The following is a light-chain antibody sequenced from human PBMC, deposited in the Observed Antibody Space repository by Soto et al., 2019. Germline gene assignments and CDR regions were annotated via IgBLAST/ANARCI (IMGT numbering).Light chain of an antibody. J-gene: IGKJ4*01. V-gene: IGKV3-15*01. CDR1: QSVSSN. CDR3: QQYNNWPLT. CDR2: GAS. Sequence: IVLTQSAATLSVSPGERATLSCRASQSVSSNLAWYQQKPGQAPRLLIYGASTRATGIPARFSGSGYGTEFTLTISSLQSEDFAVYYCQQYNNWPLTFGGGTKVDIK.